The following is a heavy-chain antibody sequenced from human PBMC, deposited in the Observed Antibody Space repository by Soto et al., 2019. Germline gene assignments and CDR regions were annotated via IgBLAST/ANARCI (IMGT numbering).Heavy chain of an antibody. J-gene: IGHJ5*02. V-gene: IGHV3-53*01. D-gene: IGHD2-15*01. CDR2: IQNSGST. CDR3: AGRLGYKWFDP. Sequence: EVQLVESGGGLIQPGGSLRLSCAASGFTVSNNYMSWVRQAPGKGLEWVSVIQNSGSTYYADSVKGRVTIYRDNSKNTLYLQMNILRGEDTAVYYCAGRLGYKWFDPWGQGTLVTVSS. CDR1: GFTVSNNY.